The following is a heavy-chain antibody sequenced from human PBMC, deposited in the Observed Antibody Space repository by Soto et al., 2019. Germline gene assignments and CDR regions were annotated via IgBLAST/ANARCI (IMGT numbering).Heavy chain of an antibody. V-gene: IGHV4-31*03. CDR3: ARGMVRGVTRGWFDP. J-gene: IGHJ5*02. D-gene: IGHD3-10*01. CDR2: IYYSGST. CDR1: GGSISSGGYY. Sequence: QVQLQESGPGLVKPSQTLSLTCTVSGGSISSGGYYWSWIRQHPGKGLEWIGYIYYSGSTYYNPSRKSRVTTSVDTSKNQFSLKLSSVTAADTAVYYCARGMVRGVTRGWFDPWGQGTLVTVSS.